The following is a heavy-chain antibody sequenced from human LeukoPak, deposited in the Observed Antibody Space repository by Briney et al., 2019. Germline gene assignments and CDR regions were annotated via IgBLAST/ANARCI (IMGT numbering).Heavy chain of an antibody. Sequence: SETLSLTCTVSGDSISNDTYYWNWIRQPAGKGLEWIGRIYTSGSTNYNPSLRSRVTILVDTSKNQFSLKLSSVTAADTAVYYCAKANGAIFGVAGYFDYWGQGTLVTVSS. CDR1: GDSISNDTYY. CDR3: AKANGAIFGVAGYFDY. CDR2: IYTSGST. V-gene: IGHV4-61*02. D-gene: IGHD3-3*02. J-gene: IGHJ4*02.